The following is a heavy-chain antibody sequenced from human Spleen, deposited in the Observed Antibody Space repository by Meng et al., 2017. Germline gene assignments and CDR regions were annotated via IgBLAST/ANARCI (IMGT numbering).Heavy chain of an antibody. CDR2: INHSGST. D-gene: IGHD5-24*01. CDR1: GGSFSDYY. J-gene: IGHJ4*02. V-gene: IGHV4-34*01. CDR3: ARDRGDGYSLLTDY. Sequence: SETLSLTCVVSGGSFSDYYWSWIRQPPGKGLEWIGEINHSGSTNYNPSLESRATISVDTSQNNHSLKLSSVTAADTAVYYCARDRGDGYSLLTDYWGRGTLVTVSS.